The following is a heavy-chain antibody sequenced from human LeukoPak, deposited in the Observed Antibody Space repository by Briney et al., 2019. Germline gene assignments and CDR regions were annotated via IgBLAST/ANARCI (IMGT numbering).Heavy chain of an antibody. J-gene: IGHJ6*03. CDR1: GFTFSSYG. CDR2: IWYDGSNK. CDR3: AKTGELDFWSGYYTYYYYYMDV. Sequence: VRYLRLSCAAPGFTFSSYGRRSVRQSPGKGPEWVAVIWYDGSNKYYADSVKGRFTISRDNSKNTLYLQMNSLRAEDTAVYYCAKTGELDFWSGYYTYYYYYMDVWGKGTTVTVSS. V-gene: IGHV3-33*06. D-gene: IGHD3-3*01.